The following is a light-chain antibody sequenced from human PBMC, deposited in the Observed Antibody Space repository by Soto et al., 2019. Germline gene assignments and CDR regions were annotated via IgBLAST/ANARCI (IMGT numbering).Light chain of an antibody. CDR1: QGISTY. CDR3: QQFNSNPLT. Sequence: EIQLTQSPSSLSASVGDRVTITCRASQGISTYLAWYQQRPGKAPKLLIFAASTWQSGVPSRFSGGGSGTEFTLTISSLQPEDFATYYCQQFNSNPLTFGPGTKVDI. CDR2: AAS. J-gene: IGKJ3*01. V-gene: IGKV1-9*01.